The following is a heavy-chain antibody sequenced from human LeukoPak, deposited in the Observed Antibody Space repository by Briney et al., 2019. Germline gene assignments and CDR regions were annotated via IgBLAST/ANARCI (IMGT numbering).Heavy chain of an antibody. CDR3: TIPEYYDFWSGFYFDY. Sequence: PGRSLRLSCTASGFTFGDYAMSWFRQAPGKGLEWVGRIKSKTDGGTTDYAAPVKGRFTISRDDSKNTLYLQMNSLKTEDTAVYYCTIPEYYDFWSGFYFDYWGQGTLVTVSS. CDR1: GFTFGDYA. V-gene: IGHV3-15*01. CDR2: IKSKTDGGTT. D-gene: IGHD3-3*01. J-gene: IGHJ4*02.